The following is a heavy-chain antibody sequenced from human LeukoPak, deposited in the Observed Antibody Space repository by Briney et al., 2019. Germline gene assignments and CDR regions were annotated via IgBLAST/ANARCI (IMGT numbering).Heavy chain of an antibody. CDR1: GYTFTSYG. Sequence: ASVKVSCKASGYTFTSYGISWVRQAPGQGLEWMGWISAYNGNTNYAQKLRGRVTMTTDTSTSTAYMELRSLRSDDTAVYYCARASPIYYDSSGYYSESRFDYWGQGTLVTVSS. CDR2: ISAYNGNT. CDR3: ARASPIYYDSSGYYSESRFDY. V-gene: IGHV1-18*01. D-gene: IGHD3-22*01. J-gene: IGHJ4*02.